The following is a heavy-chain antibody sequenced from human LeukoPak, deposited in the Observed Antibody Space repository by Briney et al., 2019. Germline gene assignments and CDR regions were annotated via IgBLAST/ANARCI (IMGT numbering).Heavy chain of an antibody. D-gene: IGHD2-2*01. J-gene: IGHJ4*02. CDR3: ARERVVPAAMFDY. CDR2: IYYSGST. V-gene: IGHV4-61*01. CDR1: GGSVSSGSYY. Sequence: PSETLSLTCTVSGGSVSSGSYYWSWIRQPPGKGLEWIGYIYYSGSTNYNPSLKSRVTISVDTSKNQFSLKLSSVTAADTAVYYCARERVVPAAMFDYWGQGTLVTVSS.